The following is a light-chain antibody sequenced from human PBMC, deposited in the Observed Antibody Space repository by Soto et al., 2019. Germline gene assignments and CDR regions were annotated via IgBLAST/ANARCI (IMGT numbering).Light chain of an antibody. CDR1: QRVSSH. V-gene: IGKV3-15*01. CDR3: QHYNNWPLT. CDR2: DAS. Sequence: ETVMTQSPVPLTVSPGDTATLSCRASQRVSSHLAWYQHKPGQAPRLLFYDASTRATGIPARFSGSGSGTEFTLTISSLQSEDFAVYYCQHYNNWPLTFGGGAKV. J-gene: IGKJ4*01.